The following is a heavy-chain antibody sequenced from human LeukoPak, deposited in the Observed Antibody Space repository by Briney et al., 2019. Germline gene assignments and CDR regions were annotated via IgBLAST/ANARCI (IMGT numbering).Heavy chain of an antibody. CDR3: AMPPGS. D-gene: IGHD2-15*01. V-gene: IGHV4-4*08. CDR1: GGSISTYY. J-gene: IGHJ4*02. CDR2: IYTSGST. Sequence: SETLSLTCSVSGGSISTYYWSWIRQPPGKGLEWIGRIYTSGSTNYNPSLKSRVTISVDTSKNQFSLKLSSVTAADTAVYYCAMPPGSWGQGTLVTVSS.